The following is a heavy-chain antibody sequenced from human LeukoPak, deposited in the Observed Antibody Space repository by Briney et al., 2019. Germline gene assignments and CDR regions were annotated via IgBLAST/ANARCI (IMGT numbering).Heavy chain of an antibody. D-gene: IGHD2-21*02. J-gene: IGHJ4*02. CDR3: ARAKDGGGDCYPFDH. CDR1: GESISSYY. Sequence: SETLSLTCTVSGESISSYYWSWIRQPPGKGLEWIGYIYYSGSTNYNPSLKSRVTISVDTSKNQFSLKLSSVTAADTAVYYCARAKDGGGDCYPFDHWGQGTLVTVSS. CDR2: IYYSGST. V-gene: IGHV4-59*01.